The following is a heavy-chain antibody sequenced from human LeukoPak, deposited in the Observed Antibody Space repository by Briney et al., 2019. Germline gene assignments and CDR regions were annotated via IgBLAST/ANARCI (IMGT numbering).Heavy chain of an antibody. D-gene: IGHD3-22*01. V-gene: IGHV4-38-2*02. Sequence: SETLSLTCAVSGYPISSGYYWGWIRPPPGKGLEWVGSIHHSGSTYYSPSLKSRVTISMDTSKNQFSLKMTSVIAADTAVYYCARDKHYDSSVYFDYWGQGTLVTVSS. CDR3: ARDKHYDSSVYFDY. J-gene: IGHJ4*02. CDR1: GYPISSGYY. CDR2: IHHSGST.